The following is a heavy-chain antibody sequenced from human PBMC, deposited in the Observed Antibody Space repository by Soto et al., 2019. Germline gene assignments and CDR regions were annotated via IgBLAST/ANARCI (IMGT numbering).Heavy chain of an antibody. D-gene: IGHD3-22*01. Sequence: PSETMSLTCTVSGGSLSSGCYYWSWIRQHPGKGLEWIGYIYYSGSTYYNPSLKSRVTISVDTSKNQFSLKLSSVTAADTAVYYCVRDTYYYDSSGYYVFDYWGQGTLVTVSS. CDR1: GGSLSSGCYY. CDR3: VRDTYYYDSSGYYVFDY. CDR2: IYYSGST. V-gene: IGHV4-31*03. J-gene: IGHJ4*02.